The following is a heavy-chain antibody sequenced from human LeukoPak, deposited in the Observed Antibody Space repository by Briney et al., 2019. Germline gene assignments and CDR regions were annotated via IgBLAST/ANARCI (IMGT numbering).Heavy chain of an antibody. J-gene: IGHJ2*01. D-gene: IGHD3-3*01. CDR3: ARGRPYNDSWSATPGGYFDL. CDR2: IKQDGSEK. V-gene: IGHV3-7*03. CDR1: GFTFSSYW. Sequence: GGSLRLSCAASGFTFSSYWMSWVRQAPGKGLEWVANIKQDGSEKYYVDSVKGRFTISRDNFKNTLYLQMNTLRAEDTAVYYCARGRPYNDSWSATPGGYFDLWGRGTLVTVSS.